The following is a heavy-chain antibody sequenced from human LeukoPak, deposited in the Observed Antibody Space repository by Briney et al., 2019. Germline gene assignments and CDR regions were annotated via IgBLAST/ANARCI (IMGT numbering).Heavy chain of an antibody. CDR1: GYTFTGYY. CDR3: ARVHWVNRDFDY. Sequence: ASVKVSCKASGYTFTGYYMHWVRQAPGQGLEWMGWINPNSGGTNYAQEFQGGVTMTRDTSISTAYMELSRLRSDDTAVYYCARVHWVNRDFDYWGQGTLVTVSS. V-gene: IGHV1-2*02. D-gene: IGHD1-14*01. J-gene: IGHJ4*02. CDR2: INPNSGGT.